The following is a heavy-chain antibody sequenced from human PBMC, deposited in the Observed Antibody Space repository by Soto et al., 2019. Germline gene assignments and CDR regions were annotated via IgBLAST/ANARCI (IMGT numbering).Heavy chain of an antibody. CDR3: ARRAGDKGYCSSTSCQKGYYYYGMDV. J-gene: IGHJ6*02. V-gene: IGHV1-69*13. CDR2: IIPIFGTA. CDR1: GGTFSSYA. Sequence: SVKVSCKASGGTFSSYAISWVRQAPGQGLEWMGGIIPIFGTANYAQKFQGRVTITADESTSTAYMELSSLRSEDTAVYYCARRAGDKGYCSSTSCQKGYYYYGMDVWGQGTTVTVSS. D-gene: IGHD2-2*01.